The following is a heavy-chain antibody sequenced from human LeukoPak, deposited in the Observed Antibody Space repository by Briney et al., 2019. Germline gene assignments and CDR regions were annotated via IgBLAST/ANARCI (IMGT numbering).Heavy chain of an antibody. CDR2: ISAYNGNT. D-gene: IGHD3-22*01. CDR1: GYTFSSYG. CDR3: ARDEGYYDSSGYAY. V-gene: IGHV1-18*01. J-gene: IGHJ4*02. Sequence: VKVSCKVSGYTFSSYGISWVRQAPGQGLEWMGWISAYNGNTNYEQKLQGRVSLTTDTSTSTAYMEVRSLRSDDTAVYYCARDEGYYDSSGYAYWGQGTLVTVSS.